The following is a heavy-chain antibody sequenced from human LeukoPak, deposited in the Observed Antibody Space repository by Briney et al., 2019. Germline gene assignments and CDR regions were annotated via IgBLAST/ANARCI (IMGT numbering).Heavy chain of an antibody. CDR2: ISSSGSTI. J-gene: IGHJ4*02. Sequence: GGSLRLSCAASGFTFSDYYMSWIRRAPGKGLEWVSYISSSGSTIYYADSVKGRFTISRDNAENSLYLQMNSLRAEDTAVYYCARVSDSSGLPFDYWGQGTLVTVSS. V-gene: IGHV3-11*04. CDR3: ARVSDSSGLPFDY. CDR1: GFTFSDYY. D-gene: IGHD3-22*01.